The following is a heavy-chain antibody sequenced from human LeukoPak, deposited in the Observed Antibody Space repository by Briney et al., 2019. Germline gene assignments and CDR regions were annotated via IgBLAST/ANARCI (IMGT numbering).Heavy chain of an antibody. CDR3: ARLFVYGSGAEAFDY. V-gene: IGHV3-23*01. J-gene: IGHJ4*02. Sequence: PGGTLRLSCAASGYTFSRHGMNWVRQAPGKGLEWVSGISPSGDITYFADSVKGRFTISRDNSMNSLFLRMSSLRAEDTAVYYCARLFVYGSGAEAFDYWGQGILVTVSS. CDR2: ISPSGDIT. D-gene: IGHD3-10*01. CDR1: GYTFSRHG.